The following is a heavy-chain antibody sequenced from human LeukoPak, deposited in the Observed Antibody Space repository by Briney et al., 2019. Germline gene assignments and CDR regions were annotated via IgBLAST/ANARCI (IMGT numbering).Heavy chain of an antibody. CDR3: AKDQNLDWNYGNSPYFDY. Sequence: PGESLRLSCAASGFTFSSYGMYWVRQAPGKGLEWVAVISYDGSNKYYADSVKGRFTISRDNSKNTLYLQMNSLRAEDTAVYYCAKDQNLDWNYGNSPYFDYWGQGTLVTVSS. CDR2: ISYDGSNK. D-gene: IGHD1-7*01. CDR1: GFTFSSYG. V-gene: IGHV3-30*18. J-gene: IGHJ4*02.